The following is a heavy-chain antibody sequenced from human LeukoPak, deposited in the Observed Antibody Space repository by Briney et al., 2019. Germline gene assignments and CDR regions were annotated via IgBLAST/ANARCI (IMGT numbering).Heavy chain of an antibody. J-gene: IGHJ4*02. Sequence: GGSLRLSCAASGFTLSTYWMHWVRQAPGKGLMWVSGINSDGRSTNYADPVKGRFTISRDNAKNTLYLQMNSLTAEDTAVYYCASKEVFDYWGQGTLVTVSS. CDR2: INSDGRST. CDR3: ASKEVFDY. V-gene: IGHV3-74*01. CDR1: GFTLSTYW.